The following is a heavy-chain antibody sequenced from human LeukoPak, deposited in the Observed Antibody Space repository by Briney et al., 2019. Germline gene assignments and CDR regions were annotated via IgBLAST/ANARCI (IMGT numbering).Heavy chain of an antibody. V-gene: IGHV3-23*01. CDR2: ISGSGGST. Sequence: GGSLRLSCAASGFTFSSYAMSWVRQAPGKGLEWVSTISGSGGSTYYADPVKGRFTISKDYSKNTLYLQMSSLRAEDTAVYYCAKDLHDYGNYVGWFDSWGQGTLVTVSS. J-gene: IGHJ5*01. CDR3: AKDLHDYGNYVGWFDS. D-gene: IGHD4-11*01. CDR1: GFTFSSYA.